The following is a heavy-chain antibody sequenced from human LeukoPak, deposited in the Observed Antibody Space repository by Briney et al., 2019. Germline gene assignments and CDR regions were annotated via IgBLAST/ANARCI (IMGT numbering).Heavy chain of an antibody. Sequence: GESLKISCKGSGYSFNTYWIAWVRQMPGKGLEWMGIIYLGDSDTRYSPPFQGQVSISADKSINTAYLQWSSLKASDTAIYYCARRRYCSGGDCYSGAFDIWGQGTMVTVSS. V-gene: IGHV5-51*01. J-gene: IGHJ3*02. CDR1: GYSFNTYW. CDR3: ARRRYCSGGDCYSGAFDI. CDR2: IYLGDSDT. D-gene: IGHD2-15*01.